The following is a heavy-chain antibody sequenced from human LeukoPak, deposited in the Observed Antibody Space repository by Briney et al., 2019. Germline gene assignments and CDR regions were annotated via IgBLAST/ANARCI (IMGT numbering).Heavy chain of an antibody. J-gene: IGHJ4*02. Sequence: PGGSLRLSCAASGFTFSSYSMNWVRQAPGKGLEWVSSISSSSSIIYYADSVKGRFTISRDNAKNSLYLQMNSLRAEDTAVYYCARAHATGYDYNNWGQGTLVTVSS. CDR1: GFTFSSYS. V-gene: IGHV3-21*01. D-gene: IGHD5-12*01. CDR3: ARAHATGYDYNN. CDR2: ISSSSSII.